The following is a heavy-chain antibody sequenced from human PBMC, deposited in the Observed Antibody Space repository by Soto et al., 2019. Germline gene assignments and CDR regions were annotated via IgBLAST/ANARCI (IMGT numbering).Heavy chain of an antibody. CDR1: SGSIRTSY. Sequence: SETLSLTCTVPSGSIRTSYWTWIRQFPGKRLEWIAHIHNSGNTNSNPSLKSRVTISMDTSKNQISLRLTSVTAADTAMYYCARLQYTVVTPIDMWGQGTMVTVSS. D-gene: IGHD2-21*02. CDR2: IHNSGNT. V-gene: IGHV4-59*01. CDR3: ARLQYTVVTPIDM. J-gene: IGHJ3*02.